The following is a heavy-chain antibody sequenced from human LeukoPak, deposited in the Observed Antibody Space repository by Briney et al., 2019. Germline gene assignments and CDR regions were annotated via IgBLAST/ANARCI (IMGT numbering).Heavy chain of an antibody. D-gene: IGHD5-18*01. CDR3: ARVGDRGYSYGLAYFDY. V-gene: IGHV1-8*01. CDR2: MNPNNGKT. J-gene: IGHJ4*02. CDR1: GYTFTSYD. Sequence: ASVKVSCKASGYTFTSYDINWVRQATGQGLEWMGWMNPNNGKTGYAQKFQGRVTMTRDTSISTAYMELRSLRSDDTAVYYCARVGDRGYSYGLAYFDYWGQGTLVTVSS.